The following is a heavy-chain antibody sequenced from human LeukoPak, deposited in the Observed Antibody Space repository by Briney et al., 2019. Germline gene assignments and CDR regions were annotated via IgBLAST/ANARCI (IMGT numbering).Heavy chain of an antibody. V-gene: IGHV1-46*01. CDR1: GGTFSSYA. Sequence: GASVKVSCKASGGTFSSYAISWVRQAPGQRPEWVGIINPSGGDTRYAQKFQGRVAMTGDESTSTFYMELNSLRSEDTAVYYCARASGTVFAVGITVFDFWGQGTLVTVSS. J-gene: IGHJ4*02. CDR3: ARASGTVFAVGITVFDF. D-gene: IGHD3-3*01. CDR2: INPSGGDT.